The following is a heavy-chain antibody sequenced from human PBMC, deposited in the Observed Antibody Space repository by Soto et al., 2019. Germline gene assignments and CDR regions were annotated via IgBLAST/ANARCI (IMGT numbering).Heavy chain of an antibody. Sequence: QVQLVESGGGLVKPGGSLRLSCAASGFTFSDYYMSWIRQAPGKGLEWVSYISSSGSTISYADSVKGRFTISRDNAKXXXXXXXXXXXXXXXXXXXXXXDYGVLLGGVIVDYYYYYMDVWGRGTTVTVSS. CDR2: ISSSGSTI. J-gene: IGHJ6*03. CDR1: GFTFSDYY. D-gene: IGHD3-16*02. CDR3: XXDYGVLLGGVIVDYYYYYMDV. V-gene: IGHV3-11*01.